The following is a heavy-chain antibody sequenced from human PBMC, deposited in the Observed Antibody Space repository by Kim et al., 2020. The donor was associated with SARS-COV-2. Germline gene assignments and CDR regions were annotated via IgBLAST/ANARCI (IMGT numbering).Heavy chain of an antibody. V-gene: IGHV1-69*04. J-gene: IGHJ4*02. D-gene: IGHD2-15*01. CDR3: ARIIVVGGIDY. Sequence: SVKVSCKASGGTFSSYAISWVRQAPGQGLEWMGRIIPILGIANYAQKFQGRVTITADKSTSTAYMELSSLRSEDTAVYYCARIIVVGGIDYWGQGTLVTVSS. CDR1: GGTFSSYA. CDR2: IIPILGIA.